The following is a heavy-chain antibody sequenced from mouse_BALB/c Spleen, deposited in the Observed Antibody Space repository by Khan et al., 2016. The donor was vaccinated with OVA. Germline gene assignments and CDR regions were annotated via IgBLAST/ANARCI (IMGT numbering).Heavy chain of an antibody. CDR1: GFSLNGYG. D-gene: IGHD2-10*01. J-gene: IGHJ4*01. CDR2: IWSDGST. V-gene: IGHV2-6-7*01. CDR3: ARAYYGNYREAMDY. Sequence: QVQLKESGPGLVAPSQSLSITCTVSGFSLNGYGVHWVRQPPGKGLEWLGMIWSDGSTDYNSDLKSRLSISKDKSKSQVFLNMNSLQTDDTAMYYCARAYYGNYREAMDYWGQGTSVTVSS.